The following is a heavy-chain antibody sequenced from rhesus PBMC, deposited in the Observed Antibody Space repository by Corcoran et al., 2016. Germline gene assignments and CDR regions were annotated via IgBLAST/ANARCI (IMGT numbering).Heavy chain of an antibody. V-gene: IGHV4S7*01. D-gene: IGHD6-31*01. J-gene: IGHJ4*01. Sequence: QVQLQESGPGLVKPSETLSLTCAVSGGSISDSSYWNWIRQPPGKGLEWIGNIYGSSGSTYYNPALKSRVTISKDTSKNQFSLKLSSVTAADTSVYYWARTGSGWYYFDYWGQGVLVTVSS. CDR3: ARTGSGWYYFDY. CDR1: GGSISDSSY. CDR2: IYGSSGST.